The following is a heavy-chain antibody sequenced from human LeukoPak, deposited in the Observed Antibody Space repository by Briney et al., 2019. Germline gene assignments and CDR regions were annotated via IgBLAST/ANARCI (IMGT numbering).Heavy chain of an antibody. CDR3: ARDPESGYDIYMDV. CDR2: ISSSSSYI. D-gene: IGHD5-12*01. V-gene: IGHV3-21*01. CDR1: GFTFSSYS. J-gene: IGHJ6*03. Sequence: GGSLRLSYAASGFTFSSYSMNWVRQAPGKGLEWVSSISSSSSYIYYADSVKGRFTISRDNAKNSLYLQMNSLRAEDTAVYYCARDPESGYDIYMDVWGKGTTVTVSS.